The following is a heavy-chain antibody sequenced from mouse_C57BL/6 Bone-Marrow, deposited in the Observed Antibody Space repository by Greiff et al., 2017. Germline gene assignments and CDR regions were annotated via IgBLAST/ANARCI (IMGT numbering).Heavy chain of an antibody. CDR2: IYPGSGST. J-gene: IGHJ2*01. V-gene: IGHV1-55*01. CDR3: ARVGLRLEYFFDY. Sequence: QVQLQQPGAELVKPGASVKMSCKASGYTFTSYWITWVKQRPGQGLEWIGDIYPGSGSTNDNEKFKSKATLTVDTSSSTAYMQLSSLTSEDSAVDYCARVGLRLEYFFDYWGQGTTLTVSS. CDR1: GYTFTSYW. D-gene: IGHD2-4*01.